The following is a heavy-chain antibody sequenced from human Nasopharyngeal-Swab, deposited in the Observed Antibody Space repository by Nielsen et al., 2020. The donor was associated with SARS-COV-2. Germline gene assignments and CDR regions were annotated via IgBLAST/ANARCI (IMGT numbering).Heavy chain of an antibody. D-gene: IGHD5-18*01. CDR1: GFTFSNAW. CDR3: TTARDTDMVYYYYGMDV. CDR2: IKSKTDGGTT. V-gene: IGHV3-15*01. Sequence: GESLKISCAASGFTFSNAWMSWVRQAPGKGLEWVGRIKSKTDGGTTDYAAPVKGRFTISRDDSTNTLYLKMNSLKTEDTAVYYCTTARDTDMVYYYYGMDVWGQGTTVTVSS. J-gene: IGHJ6*02.